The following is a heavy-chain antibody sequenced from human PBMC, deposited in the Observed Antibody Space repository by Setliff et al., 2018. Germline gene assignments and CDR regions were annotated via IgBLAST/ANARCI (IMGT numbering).Heavy chain of an antibody. J-gene: IGHJ5*02. V-gene: IGHV4-59*08. CDR3: ARTRSGTYYGEMNWFDP. CDR1: GGSISEYY. Sequence: SETLSLTCTVSGGSISEYYWSWIRQPPGKGLEWIGYIDSGGITKYNPSLKSRVTISVDTSKNRFSLTLRSVTAADTAVYYCARTRSGTYYGEMNWFDPWGQGILVTVSS. CDR2: IDSGGIT. D-gene: IGHD3-10*01.